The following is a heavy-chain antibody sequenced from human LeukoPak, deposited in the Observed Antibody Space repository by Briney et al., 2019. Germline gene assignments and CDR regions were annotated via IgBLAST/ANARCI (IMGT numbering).Heavy chain of an antibody. CDR3: ARRGGYDGPFDY. J-gene: IGHJ4*02. CDR2: IYYSGST. Sequence: PSETLSLTCTVSGGSISSSSYYWGCIRQPPGKGLEWIGSIYYSGSTYYNPSLKSRVTISVDTSKNQFSLKLSSVTAADTAVYYCARRGGYDGPFDYWGQGTLVTVSS. V-gene: IGHV4-39*01. CDR1: GGSISSSSYY. D-gene: IGHD5-12*01.